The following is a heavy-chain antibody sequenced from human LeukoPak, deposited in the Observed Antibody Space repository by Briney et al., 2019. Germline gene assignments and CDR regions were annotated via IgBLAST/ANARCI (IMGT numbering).Heavy chain of an antibody. CDR3: ASGVYSSGNYYFDY. V-gene: IGHV3-23*01. D-gene: IGHD6-19*01. CDR2: ISGSGGST. CDR1: GFTFSSYA. Sequence: GGSLRLSCAASGFTFSSYAMSWVRQAPGKGLEWVSAISGSGGSTYYADSVKGRFTISRDNAKNSLYLQMNSLRAEDTAVYYCASGVYSSGNYYFDYWGQGTLVTVSS. J-gene: IGHJ4*02.